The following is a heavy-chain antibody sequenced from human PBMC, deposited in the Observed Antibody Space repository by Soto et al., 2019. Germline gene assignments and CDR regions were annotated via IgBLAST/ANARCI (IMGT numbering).Heavy chain of an antibody. Sequence: SETLSLTCTVSGGSISSGAYYWGWIRQHPGKGLEWIGYISHRGTAYYTPSLKSRVSLSVDPSKSQFSLNVTSLTAADTAVYYCARVSATGTRWFDPWGQGTLVTVSS. D-gene: IGHD6-13*01. J-gene: IGHJ5*02. CDR2: ISHRGTA. CDR3: ARVSATGTRWFDP. V-gene: IGHV4-31*03. CDR1: GGSISSGAYY.